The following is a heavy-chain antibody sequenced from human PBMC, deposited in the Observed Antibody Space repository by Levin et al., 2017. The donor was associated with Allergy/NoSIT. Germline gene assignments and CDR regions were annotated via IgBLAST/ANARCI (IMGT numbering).Heavy chain of an antibody. CDR1: GITFSNAW. J-gene: IGHJ4*02. CDR2: IKSSTDGGTT. D-gene: IGHD6-13*01. V-gene: IGHV3-15*01. CDR3: TTYSSSWYYFDY. Sequence: KSGGSLRLSCAASGITFSNAWMSWARQAPGKGLEWVGRIKSSTDGGTTEYAAPVKGRFSISRADSKHTLYLQMNSLKTEDTAVYFCTTYSSSWYYFDYWGQGTLVTVSS.